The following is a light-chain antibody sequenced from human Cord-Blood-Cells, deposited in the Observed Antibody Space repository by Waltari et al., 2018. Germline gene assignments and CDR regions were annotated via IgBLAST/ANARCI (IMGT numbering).Light chain of an antibody. CDR2: KDS. CDR3: YSAADNNWV. Sequence: SYELTQPSSVSVSPGQTARITCSGDVLAKKYARWFQQKPGQAPVLVIYKDSERPSGIPVRFSGSSSGTTVTLTISGGQVEDEADYYCYSAADNNWVFGGGTKLTVL. J-gene: IGLJ3*02. V-gene: IGLV3-27*01. CDR1: VLAKKY.